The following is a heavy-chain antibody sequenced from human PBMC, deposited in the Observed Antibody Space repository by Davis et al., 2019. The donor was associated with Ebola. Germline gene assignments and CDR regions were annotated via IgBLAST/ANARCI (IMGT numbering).Heavy chain of an antibody. V-gene: IGHV1-46*01. Sequence: ASVKVSCKASGYTFTSYYMHWVRQAPGQGLEWMGIINPSGGSTSYAQKFQGRVTITADESTSTAYMELSSLRSEDTAVYYCARDTIVVVPAAILFSYYSMDVWGQGTTVTVSS. CDR1: GYTFTSYY. D-gene: IGHD2-2*02. J-gene: IGHJ6*02. CDR3: ARDTIVVVPAAILFSYYSMDV. CDR2: INPSGGST.